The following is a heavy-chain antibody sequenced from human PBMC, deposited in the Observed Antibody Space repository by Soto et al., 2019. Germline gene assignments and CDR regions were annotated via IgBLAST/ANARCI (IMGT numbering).Heavy chain of an antibody. D-gene: IGHD6-19*01. CDR1: GFTFSSYA. CDR3: AKFVRGGGWYGKSLFDY. J-gene: IGHJ4*02. V-gene: IGHV3-23*01. Sequence: GGSLRLSCAASGFTFSSYAMSWVRQAPGKGLEWVSAISGSGGSTYYADSVKGRFTISRDNSKNTLYLQMNSLRAEDTAVYYCAKFVRGGGWYGKSLFDYWGQGTLVTVSS. CDR2: ISGSGGST.